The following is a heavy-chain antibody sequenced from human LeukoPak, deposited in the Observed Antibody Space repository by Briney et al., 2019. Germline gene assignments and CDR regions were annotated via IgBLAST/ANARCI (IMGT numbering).Heavy chain of an antibody. CDR3: AKATRIAARHPQYFQH. Sequence: QPGGSLRLSCAASGFTFSSYAMSWVRQAPGKGLEWVSDMGGSGGSTYYADSVKGRFTISRDNSRNTMYLQMNSQRAEDTAVYYCAKATRIAARHPQYFQHWGNGTLVTVSS. CDR2: MGGSGGST. D-gene: IGHD6-6*01. CDR1: GFTFSSYA. V-gene: IGHV3-23*01. J-gene: IGHJ1*01.